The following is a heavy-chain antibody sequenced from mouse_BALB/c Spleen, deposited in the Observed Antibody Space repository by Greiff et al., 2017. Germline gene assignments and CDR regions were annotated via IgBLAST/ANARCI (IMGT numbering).Heavy chain of an antibody. Sequence: LVKTGASVKISCKASGYSFTGYYMHWVKQSHGKSLEWIGYISCYNGATSHNQKFKGKATFTVDTSSSTAYMQFNSLTSEDSAVYYCATNYDYELDYWGQGTSVTVSS. CDR3: ATNYDYELDY. J-gene: IGHJ4*01. V-gene: IGHV1S34*01. CDR2: ISCYNGAT. CDR1: GYSFTGYY. D-gene: IGHD2-4*01.